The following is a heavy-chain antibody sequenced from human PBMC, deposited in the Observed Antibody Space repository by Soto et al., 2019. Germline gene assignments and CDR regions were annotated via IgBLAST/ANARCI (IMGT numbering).Heavy chain of an antibody. V-gene: IGHV3-21*01. Sequence: PGGSLRLSCAASGFTFSSYSMNWVRQAPGKGLEWVSSISSSSSYIYYADSVKGRFTISRDNAKNSLYLQMNSLRAEDTAVYYCARDEEALYCSGGSCSSRGFDYWGQGTLVTVSS. CDR3: ARDEEALYCSGGSCSSRGFDY. CDR2: ISSSSSYI. J-gene: IGHJ4*02. CDR1: GFTFSSYS. D-gene: IGHD2-15*01.